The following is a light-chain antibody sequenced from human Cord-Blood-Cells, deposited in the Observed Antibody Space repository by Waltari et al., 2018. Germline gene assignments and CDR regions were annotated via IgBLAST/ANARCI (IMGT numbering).Light chain of an antibody. CDR2: WAS. V-gene: IGKV4-1*01. J-gene: IGKJ2*01. Sequence: PDSLAVSLGERATINCKSSQSVLYSSNNKNYLAWYQQKPGQPPKLLIYWASTRESGVPDRFSGSGSGTDFTLTISSLQAEDVAVYYCQQYYSTPTFGQGTKLEIK. CDR1: QSVLYSSNNKNY. CDR3: QQYYSTPT.